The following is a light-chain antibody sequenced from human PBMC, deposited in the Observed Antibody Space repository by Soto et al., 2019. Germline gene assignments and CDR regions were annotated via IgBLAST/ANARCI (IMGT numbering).Light chain of an antibody. CDR3: QQSNNWPKT. CDR1: QSVGSN. CDR2: DAS. J-gene: IGKJ1*01. V-gene: IGKV3-15*01. Sequence: EIVMTQSPDTLSVSPGETATLSCRASQSVGSNIAWYQQKPGQAPRLLISDASTRPAGLPARFSGSGSGTEFTLTITSLQSEDFAVYYCQQSNNWPKTFGQGTKV.